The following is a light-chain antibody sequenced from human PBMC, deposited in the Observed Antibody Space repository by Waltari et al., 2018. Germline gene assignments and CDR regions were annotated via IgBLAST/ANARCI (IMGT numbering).Light chain of an antibody. Sequence: DIVMTQSPLSLPVTPGEPASISCRSSQSLLYSNVYNYLDWYLQKPGQSPQLLIYLASHRASGVPDRFSGSGSGTDFTLKISRVEAEDVGIYYCMQARQTPDTFGQGTKLEIK. V-gene: IGKV2-28*01. CDR3: MQARQTPDT. J-gene: IGKJ2*01. CDR1: QSLLYSNVYNY. CDR2: LAS.